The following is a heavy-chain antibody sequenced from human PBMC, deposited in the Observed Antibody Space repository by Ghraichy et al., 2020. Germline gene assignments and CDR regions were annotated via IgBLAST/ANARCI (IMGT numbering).Heavy chain of an antibody. V-gene: IGHV3-30-3*01. CDR2: ISYVGSNK. CDR1: GFTFSSYA. Sequence: LSLTCAPSGFTFSSYAMHWVRQAPGKGLEWVAVISYVGSNKYYADSVKGRFTISRDNSKNTLYLQMDSLRAEDTAVYYCARQYDSSGYPGYWGQGTLVTVSS. D-gene: IGHD3-22*01. CDR3: ARQYDSSGYPGY. J-gene: IGHJ4*02.